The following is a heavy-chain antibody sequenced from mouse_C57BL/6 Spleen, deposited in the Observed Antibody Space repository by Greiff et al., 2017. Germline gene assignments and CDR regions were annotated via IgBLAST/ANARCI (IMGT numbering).Heavy chain of an antibody. V-gene: IGHV1-69*01. D-gene: IGHD4-1*01. CDR2: IDPSDSYT. J-gene: IGHJ1*03. CDR3: ARTGAWYFDV. CDR1: GYTFTSYW. Sequence: QVQLQQPGAELVMPGASVKLSCKASGYTFTSYWMHWVKQRPGQGLEWIGEIDPSDSYTNYNQKFKGKSTLTVDKSSGTAYMQLSSLTSEDAAVYYCARTGAWYFDVWGTGTTVTVSS.